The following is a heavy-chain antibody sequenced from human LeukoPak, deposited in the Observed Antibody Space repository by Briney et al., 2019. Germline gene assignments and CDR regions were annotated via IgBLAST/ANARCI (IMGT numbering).Heavy chain of an antibody. Sequence: PGGSLRLSCAVSGVTFTNYGMHWVRQAPGKGLEWVAVIWYDGSNKYYADSVKGRFTISRDNSKNTLYLQMNSLRAEDTAVYYCARERSIVATFDYWGQGTLVTVSS. CDR1: GVTFTNYG. V-gene: IGHV3-33*08. CDR3: ARERSIVATFDY. CDR2: IWYDGSNK. J-gene: IGHJ4*02. D-gene: IGHD5-12*01.